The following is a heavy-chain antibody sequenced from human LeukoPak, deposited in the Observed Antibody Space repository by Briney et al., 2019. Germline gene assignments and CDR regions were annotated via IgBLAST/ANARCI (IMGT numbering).Heavy chain of an antibody. D-gene: IGHD3-16*01. V-gene: IGHV3-30*03. CDR2: ISYDGSNK. CDR3: ARGGGLDV. J-gene: IGHJ6*02. Sequence: GGSLRLSCAASGFTVSSIHMVWVRQAPGKGLEWVAVISYDGSNKYYADSVKGRFTISRDNSKNTLYLQMSSLRAEDTAVYFCARGGGLDVWGQGATVTVSS. CDR1: GFTVSSIH.